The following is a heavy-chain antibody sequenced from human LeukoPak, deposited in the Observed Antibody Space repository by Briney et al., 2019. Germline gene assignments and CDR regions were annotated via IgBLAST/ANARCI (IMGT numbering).Heavy chain of an antibody. J-gene: IGHJ4*02. CDR1: GFTFSSYG. CDR2: ISGSGGST. CDR3: AKEFDSSGYCGY. V-gene: IGHV3-23*01. D-gene: IGHD3-22*01. Sequence: GGSLRLSCAASGFTFSSYGMSWVRQAPGKGLEGVSAISGSGGSTYYADSVKGRFTISRDNSKNTLYLQMNSLRAEDTAVYYCAKEFDSSGYCGYWGQGTLVTVSS.